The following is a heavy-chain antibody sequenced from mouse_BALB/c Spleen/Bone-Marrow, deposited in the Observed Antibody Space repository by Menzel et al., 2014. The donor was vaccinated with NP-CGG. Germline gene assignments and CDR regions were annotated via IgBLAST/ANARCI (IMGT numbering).Heavy chain of an antibody. D-gene: IGHD1-1*01. CDR1: AFNIKDTY. V-gene: IGHV14-3*02. Sequence: AQLQQSGAELVKPGASIKLSCTASAFNIKDTYMHWVKQRPEQGLEWIGRIDPANGNTKYDPKFQGMATITADTSSNTAYLQLSSLTSEDTAVYYCAYGSSYDYFDYWGQGTTLTVSS. CDR2: IDPANGNT. CDR3: AYGSSYDYFDY. J-gene: IGHJ2*01.